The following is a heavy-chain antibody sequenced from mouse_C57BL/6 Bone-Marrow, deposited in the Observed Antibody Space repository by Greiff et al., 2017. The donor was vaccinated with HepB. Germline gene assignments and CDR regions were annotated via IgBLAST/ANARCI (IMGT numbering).Heavy chain of an antibody. J-gene: IGHJ1*03. CDR3: ARASAGTYYGRDWYFDV. D-gene: IGHD1-1*01. CDR1: GFTFSDYY. CDR2: INYDGSST. V-gene: IGHV5-16*01. Sequence: EVQLVESEGGLVQPGSSMKLSCTASGFTFSDYYMAWVRQVPEKGLEWVANINYDGSSTYYLDSLKSRFIISRDNAKNILYLQMSSLKSEDTATYYCARASAGTYYGRDWYFDVWGTGTTVTVSS.